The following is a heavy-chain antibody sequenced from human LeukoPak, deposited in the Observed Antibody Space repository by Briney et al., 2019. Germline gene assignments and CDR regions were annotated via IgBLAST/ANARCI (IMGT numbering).Heavy chain of an antibody. D-gene: IGHD1-20*01. J-gene: IGHJ4*02. Sequence: PGGSLRLSCAASGFTFSSYWMTWVRQAPGKGLEWVANIKQDGSEKYYVDSVKGRFTISRDNAKNSLYLQMNSLRAEDTAVYYCAKRILTGTYLFDYWGQGTLVTVSS. CDR1: GFTFSSYW. CDR3: AKRILTGTYLFDY. CDR2: IKQDGSEK. V-gene: IGHV3-7*03.